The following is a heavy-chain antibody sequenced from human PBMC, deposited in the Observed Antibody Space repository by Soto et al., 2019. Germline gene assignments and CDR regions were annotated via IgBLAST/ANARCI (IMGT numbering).Heavy chain of an antibody. CDR2: IKSKTDGGTT. D-gene: IGHD3-9*01. CDR3: TTAVRVLRYFDWSTPAPYYYYGMDV. V-gene: IGHV3-15*07. J-gene: IGHJ6*02. Sequence: GGSLRLSCAASGFTFSNAWMNWVRQAPGKGLEWVGRIKSKTDGGTTDFAAPVKGRFTISRDDSKNTLYLQMNSLKTEDTAVYYCTTAVRVLRYFDWSTPAPYYYYGMDVWGQGTTVTVSS. CDR1: GFTFSNAW.